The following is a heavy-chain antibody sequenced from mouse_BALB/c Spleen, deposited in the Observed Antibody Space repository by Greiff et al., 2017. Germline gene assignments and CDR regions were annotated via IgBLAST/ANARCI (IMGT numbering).Heavy chain of an antibody. CDR1: GFTFSDYY. D-gene: IGHD2-14*01. J-gene: IGHJ3*01. CDR2: ISDGGSYT. CDR3: ARDWRYDQAWAY. Sequence: EVMLVESGGGLVKPGGSLKLSCAASGFTFSDYYMYWVRQTPEKRLEWVATISDGGSYTYYPDSVKGRFTISRDNAKNNLYLQMSSLKSEDTAMYYCARDWRYDQAWAYWGQGTLVTVSA. V-gene: IGHV5-4*02.